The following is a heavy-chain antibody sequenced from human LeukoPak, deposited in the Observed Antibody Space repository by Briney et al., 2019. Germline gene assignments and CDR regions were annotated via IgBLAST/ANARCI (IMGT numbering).Heavy chain of an antibody. CDR3: ARDQSGWYLDY. Sequence: SETLSLTCTVSGGSISGYFWSWIRQPAGKGLEWIGRIYATGTTNYNPSLKSRVTMSVDTSKNQFSLNLTSVTAADTAVYYCARDQSGWYLDYWGQGTLVTVSS. D-gene: IGHD6-19*01. V-gene: IGHV4-4*07. J-gene: IGHJ4*02. CDR1: GGSISGYF. CDR2: IYATGTT.